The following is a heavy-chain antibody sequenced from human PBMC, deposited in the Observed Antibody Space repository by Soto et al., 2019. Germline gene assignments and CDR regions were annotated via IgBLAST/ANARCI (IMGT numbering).Heavy chain of an antibody. CDR2: IAHDGSEK. CDR3: ARESNAHFDY. V-gene: IGHV3-7*01. Sequence: GGSLRLSCAVSGFTFRRAWMRWGRQSPGRGLEWVATIAHDGSEKFYVDSVKGRFTISRDNTKNSLYLQMNSLRAEDTAVYYCARESNAHFDYWGQGTMVTVSS. J-gene: IGHJ4*02. D-gene: IGHD7-27*01. CDR1: GFTFRRAW.